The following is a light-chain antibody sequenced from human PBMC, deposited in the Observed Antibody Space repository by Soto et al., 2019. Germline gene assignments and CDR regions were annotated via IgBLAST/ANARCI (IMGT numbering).Light chain of an antibody. CDR3: QSYDSSLSGYV. Sequence: QSVLTQPPSVSGAPGQRVTISCTGSSSYIGAGYDVYWYQQLPGAAPKLLFYGNTNRPSGVPDRFSGSKSGTSASLAITGLQAEDEADYYCQSYDSSLSGYVFGTGTKLTVL. J-gene: IGLJ1*01. CDR1: SSYIGAGYD. CDR2: GNT. V-gene: IGLV1-40*01.